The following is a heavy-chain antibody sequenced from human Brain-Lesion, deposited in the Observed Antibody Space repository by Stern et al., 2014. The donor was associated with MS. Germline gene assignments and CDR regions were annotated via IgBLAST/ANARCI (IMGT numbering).Heavy chain of an antibody. CDR2: IYYSGNT. Sequence: QVQLVESGPGLVKPSQTLSLTCTVSGDSISGGGYYWSWILQHPGHGLEWIGHIYYSGNTDYNPALKSRVTMAVDTSNNQFSRRLRSVTAADTAVYYCARRATYNEWKQIWGGWFDPWGQGTLVTVSS. V-gene: IGHV4-31*03. J-gene: IGHJ5*02. CDR1: GDSISGGGYY. CDR3: ARRATYNEWKQIWGGWFDP. D-gene: IGHD5-18*01.